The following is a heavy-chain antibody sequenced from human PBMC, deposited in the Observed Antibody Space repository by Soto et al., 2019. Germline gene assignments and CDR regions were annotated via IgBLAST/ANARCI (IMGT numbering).Heavy chain of an antibody. J-gene: IGHJ5*02. CDR3: AKDRVIQLLPIWPDP. D-gene: IGHD2-21*01. CDR2: VSSDGNNK. Sequence: QVHLVESGGGVLQPGTSLRLSCVASGFSFTKYGMHWVRQAPGKGLEWVAFVSSDGNNKYYADSVKGRFTISRDNSKYTVYLQVDRLRLDDTAIYYCAKDRVIQLLPIWPDPWGQGTLVTVSS. V-gene: IGHV3-30*18. CDR1: GFSFTKYG.